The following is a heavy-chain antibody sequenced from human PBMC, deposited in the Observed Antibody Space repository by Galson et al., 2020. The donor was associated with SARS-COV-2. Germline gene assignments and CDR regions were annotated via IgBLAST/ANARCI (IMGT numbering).Heavy chain of an antibody. J-gene: IGHJ6*02. CDR2: IYTSGST. V-gene: IGHV4-61*02. D-gene: IGHD2-15*01. CDR3: ARETIVVVVAAMASGMDV. CDR1: GGSISSGSYY. Sequence: SETLSLTCTASGGSISSGSYYWSWIRQPAGKGLEWIGRIYTSGSTNSNPSLKSRVTISVDTSKNQFSLKLSSVTAADTAVYYCARETIVVVVAAMASGMDVWGQGTTVTVSS.